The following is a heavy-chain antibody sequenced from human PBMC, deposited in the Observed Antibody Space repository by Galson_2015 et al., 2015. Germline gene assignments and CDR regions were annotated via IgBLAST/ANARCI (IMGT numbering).Heavy chain of an antibody. D-gene: IGHD3-10*02. CDR1: GFTFSNAW. CDR2: LKRKAEGGTI. Sequence: SLRISCAASGFTFSNAWMNWVRQAPGKGLEWVGRLKRKAEGGTIDYAAPVKGRFAISRDDSKNTLYLQMNSLKTEDTAVYYCTTDSARRCSEYAFDIWGQGTTVTVSS. J-gene: IGHJ3*02. CDR3: TTDSARRCSEYAFDI. V-gene: IGHV3-15*01.